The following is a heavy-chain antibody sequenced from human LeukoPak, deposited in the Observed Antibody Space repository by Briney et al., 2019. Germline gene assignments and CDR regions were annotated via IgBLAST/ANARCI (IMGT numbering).Heavy chain of an antibody. CDR1: GGSISSYY. J-gene: IGHJ4*02. V-gene: IGHV4-59*01. CDR2: IYYSGST. CDR3: ARSYGDDFDY. Sequence: PSETLSLTCTVSGGSISSYYWSWIRQPPGKGLAWIGYIYYSGSTNYNPSLKSRVTISVDTSKNQFSLKLSSVTAADTAVYYCARSYGDDFDYWGQGTLVTVSS. D-gene: IGHD4-17*01.